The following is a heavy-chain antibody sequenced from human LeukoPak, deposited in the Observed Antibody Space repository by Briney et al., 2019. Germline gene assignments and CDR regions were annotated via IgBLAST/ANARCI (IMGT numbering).Heavy chain of an antibody. J-gene: IGHJ4*02. Sequence: GAFGKASCKASGYTFSSVGTSWLRQAPGQGLEWMGWISAYNGNTNYAQKLQGRITMTTDTSTSTAYRELRSLRSDDTAVYYCARDSRNYGDYWGQGTLVTVSS. CDR1: GYTFSSVG. CDR2: ISAYNGNT. CDR3: ARDSRNYGDY. D-gene: IGHD2-2*01. V-gene: IGHV1-18*01.